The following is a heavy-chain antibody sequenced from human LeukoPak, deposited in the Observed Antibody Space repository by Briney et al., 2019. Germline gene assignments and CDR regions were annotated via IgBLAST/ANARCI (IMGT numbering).Heavy chain of an antibody. CDR1: GYTFTTHG. V-gene: IGHV1-18*01. CDR3: ARGRLRYLDWTRAYSDY. Sequence: GASVKVSCKASGYTFTTHGLTWVRQAPGQGLEWMGWISAYNGNTIYAQTLQDRLTMTTDTSTSTAYMELRSLRSDDTAVYYCARGRLRYLDWTRAYSDYWGQGTLVTVSS. J-gene: IGHJ4*02. CDR2: ISAYNGNT. D-gene: IGHD3-9*01.